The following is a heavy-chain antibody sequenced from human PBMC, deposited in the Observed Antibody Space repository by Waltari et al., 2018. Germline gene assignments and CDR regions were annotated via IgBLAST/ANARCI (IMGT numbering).Heavy chain of an antibody. CDR1: GYTFTGYY. CDR3: ARDSREEWLFTPYYFDY. V-gene: IGHV1-2*02. J-gene: IGHJ4*02. CDR2: INPNSGGT. Sequence: QVQLVQSGAEVKKPGASVKVSCKASGYTFTGYYMHWVRQAPGQGLEWMGWINPNSGGTNYAQKFQGRVTMTRDTSISTAYMELSRLRSDDTAVYYCARDSREEWLFTPYYFDYWGQGTLVTVSS. D-gene: IGHD3-3*01.